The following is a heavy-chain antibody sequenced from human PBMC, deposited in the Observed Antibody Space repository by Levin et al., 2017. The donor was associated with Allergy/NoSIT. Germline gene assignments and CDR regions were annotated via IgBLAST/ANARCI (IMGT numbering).Heavy chain of an antibody. CDR2: IWYDGSNK. Sequence: GGSLRLSCAASGFTFSSYGMHWVRQAPGKGLEWVAVIWYDGSNKYYADSVKGRFTISRDNSKNTLYLQMNSLRAEDTAVYYCATFIAAAGNVDYWGQGTLVTVSS. J-gene: IGHJ4*02. V-gene: IGHV3-33*01. D-gene: IGHD6-13*01. CDR3: ATFIAAAGNVDY. CDR1: GFTFSSYG.